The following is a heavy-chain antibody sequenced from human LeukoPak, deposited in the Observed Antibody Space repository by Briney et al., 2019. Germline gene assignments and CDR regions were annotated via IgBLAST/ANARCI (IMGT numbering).Heavy chain of an antibody. J-gene: IGHJ4*02. D-gene: IGHD3-22*01. CDR3: TLGANYYDRNTYYFTDY. CDR2: IYHSGNT. CDR1: GDSISSSHW. Sequence: SETLSLTCTVSGDSISSSHWWSWVRQSPGRGLEWIGEIYHSGNTNYNPSLKSRATLSLDTSKNQFSLRLSSVTAADTALYFCTLGANYYDRNTYYFTDYWGQGTLVTVSS. V-gene: IGHV4-4*02.